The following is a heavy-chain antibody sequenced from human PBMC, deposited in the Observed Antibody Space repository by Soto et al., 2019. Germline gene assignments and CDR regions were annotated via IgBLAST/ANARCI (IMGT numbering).Heavy chain of an antibody. V-gene: IGHV4-4*07. D-gene: IGHD6-13*01. J-gene: IGHJ5*02. CDR1: GGSISNYY. CDR3: ARGVPAAGTDWFDP. Sequence: SETLSLTCTVSGGSISNYYWSWIRQSAEKRLEWIGRASSTGSSYYNPSLKSRVTISVDTSKNQVSLNLNSVTAADTAVYYCARGVPAAGTDWFDPRGPGSLVTVSS. CDR2: ASSTGSS.